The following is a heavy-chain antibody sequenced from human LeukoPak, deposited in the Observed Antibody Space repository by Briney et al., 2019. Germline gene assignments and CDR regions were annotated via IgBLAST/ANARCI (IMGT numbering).Heavy chain of an antibody. Sequence: ASVKVSCKASGYTFTGYYMHWVRQAPGQGLEWMGWISAYNGNTNYAQKLQGRVTMTTDTSTSTAYMELRSLRSDDTAVYYCARDRGGSLNWFDPWGQGTLVTVSS. V-gene: IGHV1-18*04. CDR1: GYTFTGYY. D-gene: IGHD1-26*01. CDR3: ARDRGGSLNWFDP. CDR2: ISAYNGNT. J-gene: IGHJ5*02.